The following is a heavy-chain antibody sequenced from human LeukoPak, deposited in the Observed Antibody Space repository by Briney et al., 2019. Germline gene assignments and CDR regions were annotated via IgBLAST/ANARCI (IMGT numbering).Heavy chain of an antibody. J-gene: IGHJ4*02. CDR1: GFTFSSYG. Sequence: GGSLRLSCAASGFTFSSYGMSWVRQAPGKGLEWVAFIRYDGSNKYYADSVKGRFTISRDNSKNTLYLQMNSLRAEDTAVYYCAKDYSYYYDSSGYYYHFDYWGQGTLVTVSS. D-gene: IGHD3-22*01. V-gene: IGHV3-30*02. CDR3: AKDYSYYYDSSGYYYHFDY. CDR2: IRYDGSNK.